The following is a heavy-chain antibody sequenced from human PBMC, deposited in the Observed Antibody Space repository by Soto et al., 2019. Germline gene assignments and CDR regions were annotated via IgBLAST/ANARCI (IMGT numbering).Heavy chain of an antibody. J-gene: IGHJ4*02. CDR2: INNDGSGT. Sequence: EVQLVESGGDLVQPGGSLRLSCAASGFTFSGYWMHWVRQAPGKGLVWVSRINNDGSGTGYADSVKGRFTISRDNARNTLYLQMNSLRAEDTAVYYCVRASKDVDYCGRGTLVTVSS. CDR1: GFTFSGYW. CDR3: VRASKDVDY. V-gene: IGHV3-74*01.